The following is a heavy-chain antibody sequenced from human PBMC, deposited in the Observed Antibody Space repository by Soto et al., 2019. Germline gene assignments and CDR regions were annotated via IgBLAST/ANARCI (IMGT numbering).Heavy chain of an antibody. CDR3: EKDTQMTKVVTSFDY. J-gene: IGHJ4*02. V-gene: IGHV3-23*01. CDR1: GFTFSSYA. D-gene: IGHD4-17*01. CDR2: ISGSGGST. Sequence: GGSLRLSCAASGFTFSSYAMSWVRQAPGKGLEWVSAISGSGGSTYYADSVKGRFTISRDNSKNTLYLQMNSLRAEDTAVYYCEKDTQMTKVVTSFDYWGQGTLVTVSS.